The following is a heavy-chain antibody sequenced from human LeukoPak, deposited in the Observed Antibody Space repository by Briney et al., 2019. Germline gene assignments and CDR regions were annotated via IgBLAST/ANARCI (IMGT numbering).Heavy chain of an antibody. CDR2: INAGYGNT. D-gene: IGHD3-10*01. V-gene: IGHV1-3*01. CDR1: GYTFTSYA. Sequence: ASVKVSCKASGYTFTSYAMHWVRQAPGQRLEWMGWINAGYGNTKYSQKLQGRATMTTDTSTSTAYMELRSLRSDDTAVYYCARDEGSYYFDYWGQGTLVTVSS. CDR3: ARDEGSYYFDY. J-gene: IGHJ4*02.